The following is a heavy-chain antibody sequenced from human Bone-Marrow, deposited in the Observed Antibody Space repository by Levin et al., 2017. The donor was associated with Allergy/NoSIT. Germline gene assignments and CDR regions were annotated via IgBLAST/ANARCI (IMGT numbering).Heavy chain of an antibody. V-gene: IGHV4-61*01. D-gene: IGHD4-23*01. CDR3: ARVAGGNIDY. Sequence: LSQTLSLTCTVSGDSVNSGSHYWSWIRQPPGKGLEWIGYIYYSGSTTYNPSLKRRVTISVDTSRNQFSLKLTSATAADTAVYYCARVAGGNIDYWGQGTLVTVSS. J-gene: IGHJ4*02. CDR2: IYYSGST. CDR1: GDSVNSGSHY.